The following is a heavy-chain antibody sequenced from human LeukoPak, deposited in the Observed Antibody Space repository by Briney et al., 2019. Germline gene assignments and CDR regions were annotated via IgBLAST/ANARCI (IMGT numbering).Heavy chain of an antibody. CDR3: AKRGLKEFDY. D-gene: IGHD3-10*01. CDR1: GITFSNYP. CDR2: ITNTGGGT. J-gene: IGHJ4*02. V-gene: IGHV3-23*01. Sequence: GGSLRLSCAASGITFSNYPMSWVRQTPGRGLEWVSAITNTGGGTYYAASVKGRFTISRDNSKNTLYLQMNSLRADDTAVYQCAKRGLKEFDYWGEGTLVTASS.